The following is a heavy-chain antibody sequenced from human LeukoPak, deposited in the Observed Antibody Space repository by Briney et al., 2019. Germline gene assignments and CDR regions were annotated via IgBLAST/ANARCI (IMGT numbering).Heavy chain of an antibody. D-gene: IGHD4-11*01. CDR1: GFTFSSYW. Sequence: GGSLRLSCAASGFTFSSYWMHWVRQAPGKGLVWVSRINTDGSSTSYADSVKGRFTISRDNAKNTLYLQMNSLRAEDTAVYYCARGRPLYSNYGNWFDPWGQGTLVTVSS. J-gene: IGHJ5*02. V-gene: IGHV3-74*01. CDR2: INTDGSST. CDR3: ARGRPLYSNYGNWFDP.